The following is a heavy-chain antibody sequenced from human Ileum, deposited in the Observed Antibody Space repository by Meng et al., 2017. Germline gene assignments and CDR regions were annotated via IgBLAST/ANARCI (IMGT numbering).Heavy chain of an antibody. J-gene: IGHJ4*02. D-gene: IGHD3-10*01. Sequence: SETLSLTCTVSGYSISSGYYWGWIRQPPGKGLEWIGNIYHGGSTYYNPSLKSRVTISVDTSKNQFSLKLSSVTAADTAVYFCARDARKLDYYGSGSYDFDYWGQGTQVTVSS. CDR1: GYSISSGYY. V-gene: IGHV4-38-2*02. CDR2: IYHGGST. CDR3: ARDARKLDYYGSGSYDFDY.